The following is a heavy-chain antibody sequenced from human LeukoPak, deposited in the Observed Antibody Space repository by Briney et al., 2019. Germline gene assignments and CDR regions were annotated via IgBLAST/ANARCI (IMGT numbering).Heavy chain of an antibody. D-gene: IGHD1-26*01. Sequence: GASVKVSCKASGGTFSSYAISWVRQASGQGLEWMGWIIPIFGTANYAQKFQGRVTITADESTSTAYMELSSLRSEDTAVYYCARLVGATTRSDAFDIWGQGTMVTVSP. CDR1: GGTFSSYA. CDR3: ARLVGATTRSDAFDI. V-gene: IGHV1-69*13. CDR2: IIPIFGTA. J-gene: IGHJ3*02.